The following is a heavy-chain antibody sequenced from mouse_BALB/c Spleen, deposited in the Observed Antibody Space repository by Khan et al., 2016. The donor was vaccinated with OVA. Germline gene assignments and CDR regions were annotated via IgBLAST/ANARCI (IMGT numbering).Heavy chain of an antibody. CDR3: ARINKIVATYFDY. CDR1: GYTFTSYW. V-gene: IGHV1S81*02. J-gene: IGHJ2*01. D-gene: IGHD1-1*01. Sequence: QVQLQQSGAELVKAGASVKMSCKASGYTFTSYWMHWVKQRLGQGLAWFAETNPTNGRTYYNEKFKSKATLTVDKSSSTAYMLLSGPTFEDSAVYYCARINKIVATYFDYWGQGTTLTVSS. CDR2: TNPTNGRT.